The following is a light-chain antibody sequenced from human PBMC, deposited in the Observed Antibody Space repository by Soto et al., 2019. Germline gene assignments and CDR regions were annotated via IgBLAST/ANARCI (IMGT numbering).Light chain of an antibody. J-gene: IGKJ1*01. CDR3: QQFNTYPWT. Sequence: DINMTQSPSTLSASEGDRFTISCVASQSVSIWLDWYQQKPGRAPKLLIYKSSILESGVPSRLRGSGYGTEFTITISSMQTDDFATYYCQQFNTYPWTFGQGTKVDIK. V-gene: IGKV1-5*03. CDR2: KSS. CDR1: QSVSIW.